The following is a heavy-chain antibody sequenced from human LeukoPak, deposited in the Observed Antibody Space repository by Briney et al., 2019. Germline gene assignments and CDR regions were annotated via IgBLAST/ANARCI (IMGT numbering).Heavy chain of an antibody. CDR2: INPNSGGT. V-gene: IGHV1-2*02. CDR3: VRGVFYDYYYYIDV. Sequence: ASVKVSCKASGYSFTDYYIHWVRQAPGQGLEWMGWINPNSGGTNYAQKFQGRVTMTRDTSISTAYMELSRLRSDDTAVYYCVRGVFYDYYYYIDVWDKGTTVTVSS. J-gene: IGHJ6*03. D-gene: IGHD2-8*01. CDR1: GYSFTDYY.